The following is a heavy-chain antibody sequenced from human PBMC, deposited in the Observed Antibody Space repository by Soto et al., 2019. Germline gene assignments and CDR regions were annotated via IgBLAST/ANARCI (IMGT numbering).Heavy chain of an antibody. CDR3: AKDRWERYSGYDWRGYYYYMDV. V-gene: IGHV3-23*01. CDR1: GFTFSSYA. CDR2: ISGSGGST. J-gene: IGHJ6*03. D-gene: IGHD5-12*01. Sequence: GGSLRLSCAASGFTFSSYAMSWVRQAPGKGLEWVSAISGSGGSTYYADSVKGRFTISRDNSKNTLYLQMNSLRAEDTAVYYCAKDRWERYSGYDWRGYYYYMDVWGKGTTVTVSS.